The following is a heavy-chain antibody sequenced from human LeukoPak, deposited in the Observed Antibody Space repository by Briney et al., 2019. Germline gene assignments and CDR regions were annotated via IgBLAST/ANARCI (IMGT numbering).Heavy chain of an antibody. V-gene: IGHV3-74*01. Sequence: GGSLRLSCAASGFTFSSYWMHWVRQAPGKGLVWVSRINSDGTSTIYADSVKGRFTISRDNSKNTLYLQMNSLRAGDTAVYYCAKDPAVYYDILTGYQPGTYDYWGQGTLVTVSS. CDR3: AKDPAVYYDILTGYQPGTYDY. D-gene: IGHD3-9*01. CDR1: GFTFSSYW. J-gene: IGHJ4*02. CDR2: INSDGTST.